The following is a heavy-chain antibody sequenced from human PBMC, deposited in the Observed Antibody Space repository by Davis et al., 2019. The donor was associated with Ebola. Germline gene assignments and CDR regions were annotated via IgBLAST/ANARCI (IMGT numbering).Heavy chain of an antibody. Sequence: GESLKISCAASGFTFSSYSMNWVRQAPGKGLEWVSYISSSSSTIYYADSVKGRFTISRDNAKNSLYLQMNSLRDEDTAVYYCARGGIVTHLWYFDLWGRGTLVTVSS. D-gene: IGHD1-26*01. V-gene: IGHV3-48*02. CDR3: ARGGIVTHLWYFDL. CDR1: GFTFSSYS. J-gene: IGHJ2*01. CDR2: ISSSSSTI.